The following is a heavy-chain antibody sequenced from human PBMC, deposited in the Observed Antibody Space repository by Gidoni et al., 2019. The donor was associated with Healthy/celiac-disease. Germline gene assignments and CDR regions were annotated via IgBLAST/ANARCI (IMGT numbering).Heavy chain of an antibody. CDR2: IYYSGST. J-gene: IGHJ4*02. CDR1: GGSISSGGYY. Sequence: QVQLQESGPGLVKPSPTLSLTCTVSGGSISSGGYYWSWLRQHPGKGLEWIGYIYYSGSTYYNPSLKSRVTISVDTSKNQFSLKLSSVTAADTAVYYCASTKNSSGYPFLWGQGTLVTVSS. D-gene: IGHD3-22*01. V-gene: IGHV4-31*03. CDR3: ASTKNSSGYPFL.